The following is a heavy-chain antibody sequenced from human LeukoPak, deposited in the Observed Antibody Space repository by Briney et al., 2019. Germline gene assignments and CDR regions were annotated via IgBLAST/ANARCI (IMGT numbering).Heavy chain of an antibody. CDR1: GFTFSSYW. D-gene: IGHD6-13*01. CDR2: INSDGRST. Sequence: PGGSLRLSCAASGFTFSSYWMHWVRQAPGKGLVWVSRINSDGRSTSYADSVKGRFTISRDNAKNTLYLQMNSLRAEDTAVYYCARATFYSSSWYSGSVDVWGQGTTVTVSS. CDR3: ARATFYSSSWYSGSVDV. J-gene: IGHJ6*02. V-gene: IGHV3-74*01.